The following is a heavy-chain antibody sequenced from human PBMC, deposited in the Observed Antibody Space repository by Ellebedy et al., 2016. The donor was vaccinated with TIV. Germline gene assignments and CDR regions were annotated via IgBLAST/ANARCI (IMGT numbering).Heavy chain of an antibody. V-gene: IGHV3-30-3*01. CDR3: ARGVRNYGSGSYYMVY. D-gene: IGHD3-10*01. CDR1: GFTFSSYA. CDR2: ISYDGSNK. J-gene: IGHJ4*02. Sequence: GESLKISCAASGFTFSSYAMHWVRQAPGKGLEWVAVISYDGSNKYYADSVKGRFTISRDNSKNTLYLQMNSLRAEDTAVYYCARGVRNYGSGSYYMVYWGQGTLVTVSS.